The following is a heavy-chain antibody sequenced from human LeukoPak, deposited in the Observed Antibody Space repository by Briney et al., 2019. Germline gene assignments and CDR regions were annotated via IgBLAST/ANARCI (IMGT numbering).Heavy chain of an antibody. D-gene: IGHD5-18*01. CDR3: ARGRRRNSYGYGIDY. Sequence: AQPGRSLRVSCAASGFTFSTYTIHWVRQAPGKGLEWVAVISYVASDGSNTYYADSVKGRFTVSRDNSKNTVYLQMNSLRPEDTAVYYCARGRRRNSYGYGIDYWGQGTLVTVSS. V-gene: IGHV3-30-3*01. CDR1: GFTFSTYT. J-gene: IGHJ4*02. CDR2: ISYVASDGSNT.